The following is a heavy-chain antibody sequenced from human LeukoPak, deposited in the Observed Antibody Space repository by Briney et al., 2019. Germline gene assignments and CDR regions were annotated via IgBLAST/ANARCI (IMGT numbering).Heavy chain of an antibody. CDR3: ARRRDIVVVVADNWFDP. J-gene: IGHJ5*02. CDR1: GYTFTSYY. Sequence: SCKASGYTFTSYYMHWVRQAPGKGLVWVSRISDAGAHTFYADSVKGRFAMSRDNAKNSLYLQMNSLRAEDTAVYYCARRRDIVVVVADNWFDPWGQGTLVTVSS. V-gene: IGHV3-74*01. D-gene: IGHD2-15*01. CDR2: ISDAGAHT.